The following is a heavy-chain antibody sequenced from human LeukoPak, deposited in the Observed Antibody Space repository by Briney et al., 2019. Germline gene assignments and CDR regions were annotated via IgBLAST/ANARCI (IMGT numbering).Heavy chain of an antibody. CDR2: ISYDGSYK. J-gene: IGHJ4*02. Sequence: QPGGSLRLSCAASGFTFSSYEMNWVRQAPGKGLEWVALISYDGSYKYYADSVKGRFTISRDNSKNTVYLQMNSLRPEDTAVYHCARDRRILALLYPGALDYWGQGALVTVSS. CDR1: GFTFSSYE. D-gene: IGHD2-2*02. V-gene: IGHV3-30*03. CDR3: ARDRRILALLYPGALDY.